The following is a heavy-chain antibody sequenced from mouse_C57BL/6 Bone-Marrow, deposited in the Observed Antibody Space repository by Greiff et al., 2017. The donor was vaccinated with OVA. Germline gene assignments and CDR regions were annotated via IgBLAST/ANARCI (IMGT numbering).Heavy chain of an antibody. V-gene: IGHV14-4*01. CDR1: GFNIKDDY. Sequence: EVQLVESGAELVRPGASVKLSCTASGFNIKDDYMHWVKQRPEQGLEWIGWIDPENGDTEYASKFQGKATITADTSSNTAYLQLSSLTSEDTAVYYCTIYDGYFLFAYWGQGTLVTVSA. CDR3: TIYDGYFLFAY. CDR2: IDPENGDT. D-gene: IGHD2-3*01. J-gene: IGHJ3*01.